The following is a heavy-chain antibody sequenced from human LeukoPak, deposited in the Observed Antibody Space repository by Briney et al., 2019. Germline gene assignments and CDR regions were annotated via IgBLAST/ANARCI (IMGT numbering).Heavy chain of an antibody. V-gene: IGHV4-59*12. J-gene: IGHJ4*02. CDR1: GDSISPYY. Sequence: SETLSLTCTVSGDSISPYYWSWIRQPPGKGLEWIGYNYYTGSGSTSNNPSLKSRVTISVDRSKNQFSLKLSSVTAADTAVYYCARWAEGFDYWGQGTLVTVSS. CDR2: NYYTGSGST. CDR3: ARWAEGFDY. D-gene: IGHD6-19*01.